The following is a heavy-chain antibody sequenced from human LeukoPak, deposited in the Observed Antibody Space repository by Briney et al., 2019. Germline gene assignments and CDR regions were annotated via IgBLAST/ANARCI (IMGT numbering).Heavy chain of an antibody. D-gene: IGHD6-19*01. CDR1: GFTFSSYA. CDR2: ISYDGSNK. J-gene: IGHJ6*02. Sequence: PGGSLRLSCAASGFTFSSYAMHWVRQAPGKGLEWVAVISYDGSNKYYADSVKGRFTISRDNSKNTLYLQMNSLRAEDTAVYYCARDPYSSGLAPYYYYGMDVWGQGTTVTVSS. V-gene: IGHV3-30-3*01. CDR3: ARDPYSSGLAPYYYYGMDV.